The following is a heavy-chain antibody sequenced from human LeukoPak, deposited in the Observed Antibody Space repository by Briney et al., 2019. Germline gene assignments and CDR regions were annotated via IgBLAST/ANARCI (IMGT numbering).Heavy chain of an antibody. V-gene: IGHV3-48*01. Sequence: GGSLRLSCAVYGFTFSHYGMNWVRQAPGKGLEWISYINDPGSTRYYADSVKGRFTISRDNAKNSLYLQMNSLRAEDTAVYYCARGDCSGGSCYLSLTTIDYWGQGTLVTVSS. J-gene: IGHJ4*02. CDR2: INDPGSTR. CDR1: GFTFSHYG. D-gene: IGHD2-15*01. CDR3: ARGDCSGGSCYLSLTTIDY.